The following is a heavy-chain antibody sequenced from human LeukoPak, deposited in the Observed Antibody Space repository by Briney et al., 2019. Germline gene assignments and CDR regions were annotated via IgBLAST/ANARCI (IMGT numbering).Heavy chain of an antibody. CDR1: GFTFSSYG. D-gene: IGHD6-19*01. CDR3: AKDGRIAVAGRNWFDP. Sequence: PGGSLRLSCAASGFTFSSYGMHWVRQAPGKGLERVAFIRYDGSDKYYADSVKGRFTISRDNSKNTLYLQMNSLRAEDTAVYYCAKDGRIAVAGRNWFDPWGQGTLVTVSS. CDR2: IRYDGSDK. J-gene: IGHJ5*02. V-gene: IGHV3-30*02.